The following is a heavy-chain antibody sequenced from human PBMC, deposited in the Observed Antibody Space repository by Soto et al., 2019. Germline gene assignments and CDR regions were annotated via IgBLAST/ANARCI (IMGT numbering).Heavy chain of an antibody. CDR3: ARSSGWYQNWFDP. D-gene: IGHD6-19*01. CDR2: IYYSGST. V-gene: IGHV4-61*01. J-gene: IGHJ5*02. Sequence: TLSLTCTVSGGSVSSGSYYWSWIRQPPGKGLEWIGYIYYSGSTNYNPSLKSRVTISVDTSKNQFSLKLSSVTAADTAVYYCARSSGWYQNWFDPWGQGTLVTVSS. CDR1: GGSVSSGSYY.